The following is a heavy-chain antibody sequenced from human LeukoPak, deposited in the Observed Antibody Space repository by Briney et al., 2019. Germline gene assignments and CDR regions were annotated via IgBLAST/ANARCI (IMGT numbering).Heavy chain of an antibody. D-gene: IGHD6-6*01. CDR1: GGSFSGYY. CDR3: ARGRDSSSGKKHFDY. V-gene: IGHV4-34*01. J-gene: IGHJ4*02. CDR2: INHSGST. Sequence: SETLSLTCAVYGGSFSGYYWSWIRQPPGKGLEWIGEINHSGSTNYNPSLKSRVTTSVDTSKNQFSLKLSSVTAADTAVYYCARGRDSSSGKKHFDYWGQGTLVTVSS.